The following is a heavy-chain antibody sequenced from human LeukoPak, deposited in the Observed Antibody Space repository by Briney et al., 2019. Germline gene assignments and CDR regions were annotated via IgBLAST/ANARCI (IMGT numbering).Heavy chain of an antibody. V-gene: IGHV3-11*04. CDR2: ISHSARGI. Sequence: VGCLRLSCAASGFKFRDYYMGWIRQAPGKRLEWVSYISHSARGIYYADSVKGRFTISRDNAKSSLFLQMDSLRAEDTAVYYCARERYSGYDDAFDIWGQGTMVTVSS. D-gene: IGHD5-12*01. CDR3: ARERYSGYDDAFDI. CDR1: GFKFRDYY. J-gene: IGHJ3*02.